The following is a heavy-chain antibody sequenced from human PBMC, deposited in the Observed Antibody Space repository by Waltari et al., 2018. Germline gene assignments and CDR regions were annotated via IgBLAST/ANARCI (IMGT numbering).Heavy chain of an antibody. CDR3: AKDEGIAARPSRYFFDY. J-gene: IGHJ4*02. CDR1: GFSFSSYA. Sequence: EVQLLESGGDLVQPGGSLRLSCVASGFSFSSYAMSWVRQAPGKGLEWVSSISGSGGSTYYADSVKGRFTISRDSSKNTLHLQMSSVRGEDTAMYYCAKDEGIAARPSRYFFDYWGLGTLVTVSS. V-gene: IGHV3-23*01. CDR2: ISGSGGST. D-gene: IGHD6-6*01.